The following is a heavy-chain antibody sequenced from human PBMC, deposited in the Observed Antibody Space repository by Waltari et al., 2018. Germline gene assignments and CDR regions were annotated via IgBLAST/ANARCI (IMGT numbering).Heavy chain of an antibody. Sequence: QVQLVQSGAEVKKPGASVKVSCKASGYTFTSYDINWVRQATGQGLEWMGWRSPNRCDTGYAPKWQGRVAMTRKTYISTAYMELGSLRSEDTAVYYCARGYCSSTSCYDDDYYYMDVWGKVTTVTVSS. CDR1: GYTFTSYD. V-gene: IGHV1-8*01. CDR2: RSPNRCDT. J-gene: IGHJ6*03. D-gene: IGHD2-2*01. CDR3: ARGYCSSTSCYDDDYYYMDV.